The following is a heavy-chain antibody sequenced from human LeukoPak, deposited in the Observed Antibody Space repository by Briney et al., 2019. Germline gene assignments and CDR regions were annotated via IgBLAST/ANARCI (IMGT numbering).Heavy chain of an antibody. Sequence: GALRLSCAASGFTFSAYSMNWVRQAPGKGLEWVSSIGSSSSYIYYADSVKGRFTISRDNAKNSLYLQMNSLRAEDTAVYYCARDRGVEMATMGLDYWGQGTLVTVSS. CDR2: IGSSSSYI. CDR3: ARDRGVEMATMGLDY. V-gene: IGHV3-21*01. J-gene: IGHJ4*02. D-gene: IGHD5-24*01. CDR1: GFTFSAYS.